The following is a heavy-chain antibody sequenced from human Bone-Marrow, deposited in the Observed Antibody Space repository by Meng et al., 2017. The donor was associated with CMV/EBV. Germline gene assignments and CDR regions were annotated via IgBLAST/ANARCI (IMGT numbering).Heavy chain of an antibody. CDR3: ARGCGDISFSPNY. V-gene: IGHV4-4*02. J-gene: IGHJ4*02. CDR2: VYHNGGT. Sequence: SETLSLTCAVSGGSISSSNWWTWVRQPPGKGLEWIGEVYHNGGTNYNPSLRSRVTMSVDKSKNQFSLKLNSVTAADTAVYYFARGCGDISFSPNYLGQGTLVTVSS. CDR1: GGSISSSNW. D-gene: IGHD7-27*01.